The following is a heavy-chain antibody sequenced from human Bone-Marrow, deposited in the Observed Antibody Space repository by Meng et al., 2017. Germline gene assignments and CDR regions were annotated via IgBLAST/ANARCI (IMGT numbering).Heavy chain of an antibody. Sequence: GGSLRLSCAASGFTFSSYSTNWVRQAPGKGLEWVSSISSSSSYIYYADSVKGRFTISRDNAKNSLYLQMNSLRAEDTAVYYCARDDDGGNSPYYYGMDVWGQGTTVTVSS. CDR1: GFTFSSYS. CDR3: ARDDDGGNSPYYYGMDV. V-gene: IGHV3-21*01. CDR2: ISSSSSYI. D-gene: IGHD4-23*01. J-gene: IGHJ6*02.